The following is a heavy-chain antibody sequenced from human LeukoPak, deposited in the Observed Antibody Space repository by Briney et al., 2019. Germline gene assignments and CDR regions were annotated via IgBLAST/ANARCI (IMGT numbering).Heavy chain of an antibody. V-gene: IGHV3-23*01. Sequence: GGSLRLSCATSGFTFSNYAMSWVRQAPGKGLEWVSAIIRSGGTTYYADSVKGRFTISRDNSKNTLYLQMNSLRADETAVYYCAKDLNILNCYYWRPQYFDYRGQGALVPVSS. J-gene: IGHJ4*02. CDR2: IIRSGGTT. D-gene: IGHD3-9*01. CDR1: GFTFSNYA. CDR3: AKDLNILNCYYWRPQYFDY.